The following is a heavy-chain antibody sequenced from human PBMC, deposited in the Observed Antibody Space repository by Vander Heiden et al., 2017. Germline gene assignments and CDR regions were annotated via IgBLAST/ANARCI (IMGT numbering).Heavy chain of an antibody. Sequence: QVQLVQSGAEVKKPGASVKVSCQASGYTFTGYYMHWVRQAPGQGLEWMGWINTNSGGTNYAQKFQGWVTMTRDTSISTAYMELSRLRSDDTAVYYCARVSMAGGFDYWGQGTLVTVSS. J-gene: IGHJ4*02. CDR1: GYTFTGYY. D-gene: IGHD6-19*01. V-gene: IGHV1-2*04. CDR3: ARVSMAGGFDY. CDR2: INTNSGGT.